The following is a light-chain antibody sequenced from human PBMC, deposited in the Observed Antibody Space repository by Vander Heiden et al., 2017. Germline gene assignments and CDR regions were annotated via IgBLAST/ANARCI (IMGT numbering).Light chain of an antibody. Sequence: SYELTHPPSVSVSPGQTARITCSGDALPKQYACWYQQKPGQAPVLVMYKDSERSSGIPDRFSGSSSGTTVTLTISGVQAEDEADYYCQSADSSGADVVFGGGTKLTVL. J-gene: IGLJ2*01. CDR1: ALPKQY. CDR2: KDS. V-gene: IGLV3-25*03. CDR3: QSADSSGADVV.